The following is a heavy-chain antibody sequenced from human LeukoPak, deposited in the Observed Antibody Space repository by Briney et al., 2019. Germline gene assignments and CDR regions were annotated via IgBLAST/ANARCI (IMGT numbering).Heavy chain of an antibody. CDR1: GFTFSSYA. V-gene: IGHV3-30-3*01. CDR3: ARDPWGYDSSDY. J-gene: IGHJ4*02. D-gene: IGHD3-22*01. Sequence: GGSLRLSCAASGFTFSSYAMHWVRQAPGKGLEWVAVISYDGSNKYYADSVKGRFTISRDNSKNTLYLQMNSLRAEDTAVYYCARDPWGYDSSDYWGLGTLVTVSS. CDR2: ISYDGSNK.